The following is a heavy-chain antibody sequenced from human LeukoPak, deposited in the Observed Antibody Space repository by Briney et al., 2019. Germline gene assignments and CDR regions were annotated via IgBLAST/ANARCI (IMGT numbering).Heavy chain of an antibody. V-gene: IGHV4-31*03. J-gene: IGHJ6*02. D-gene: IGHD5-18*01. CDR1: GGSISSGGYY. Sequence: PSETLSLTCTVSGGSISSGGYYWSWIRQHPGKGLEWIGYIYYSGSTYYNPSLKSRVTISVDTSKNQFSLKLSSVTAADTAVYYCARERWGYSYGLYYYYGMDVWGQGTTVTVSS. CDR2: IYYSGST. CDR3: ARERWGYSYGLYYYYGMDV.